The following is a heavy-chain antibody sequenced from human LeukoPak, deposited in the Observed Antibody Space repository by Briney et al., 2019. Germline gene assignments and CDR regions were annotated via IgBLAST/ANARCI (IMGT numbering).Heavy chain of an antibody. CDR1: GGSISSSSYY. V-gene: IGHV4-39*07. CDR2: IYYSGST. Sequence: SETLSLTCTVSGGSISSSSYYWGWIRQPPGKGLEWIGSIYYSGSTYYNPSLKSRVTMSVAMSTNQFSLNLTSVTAADTAVYYCARGGDSSGYEYYFDYWGQGTLVTVSS. CDR3: ARGGDSSGYEYYFDY. D-gene: IGHD3-22*01. J-gene: IGHJ4*02.